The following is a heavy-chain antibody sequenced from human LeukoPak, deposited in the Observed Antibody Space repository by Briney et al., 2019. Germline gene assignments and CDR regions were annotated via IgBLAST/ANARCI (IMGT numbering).Heavy chain of an antibody. V-gene: IGHV3-23*01. CDR1: GFTFSSYA. D-gene: IGHD1-1*01. Sequence: GGSLRLSCAASGFTFSSYAMSWVRQAPGKGLEWVSDINTSGGNTYYADSVKGRFTISRDNSKNTLYLQMNSLRAEDTAVYYCAKDRWTEVDAFDIWGQGTMVTVSS. CDR3: AKDRWTEVDAFDI. CDR2: INTSGGNT. J-gene: IGHJ3*02.